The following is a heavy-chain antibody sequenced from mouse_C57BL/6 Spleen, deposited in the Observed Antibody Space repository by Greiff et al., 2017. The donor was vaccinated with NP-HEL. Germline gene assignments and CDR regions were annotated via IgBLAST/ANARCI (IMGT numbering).Heavy chain of an antibody. J-gene: IGHJ2*01. CDR3: ARRGDWGYYFDY. Sequence: VQLQQSGPGLVKPSQSLSLTCSVTGYSITSGYYWNWIRQFPGNKLEWMGYISYDGSNNYNPSLKNRISITRDTSKNQFFLKLNSVTTEDTATYYWARRGDWGYYFDYWGQGTTLTVSS. D-gene: IGHD4-1*01. CDR2: ISYDGSN. CDR1: GYSITSGYY. V-gene: IGHV3-6*01.